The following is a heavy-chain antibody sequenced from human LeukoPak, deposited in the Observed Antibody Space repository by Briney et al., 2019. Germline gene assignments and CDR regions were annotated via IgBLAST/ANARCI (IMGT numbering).Heavy chain of an antibody. J-gene: IGHJ6*02. Sequence: GGSLRLSCAASGFTFSSYGMHWVRQAPGKGLEWVAVIWYDGSNKYYADSVKGRFTISRDNSKNTLYLQTNSLRAEDTAVYYCAREGLGYGMDVWGQGTTVTVSS. CDR3: AREGLGYGMDV. CDR2: IWYDGSNK. CDR1: GFTFSSYG. V-gene: IGHV3-33*01.